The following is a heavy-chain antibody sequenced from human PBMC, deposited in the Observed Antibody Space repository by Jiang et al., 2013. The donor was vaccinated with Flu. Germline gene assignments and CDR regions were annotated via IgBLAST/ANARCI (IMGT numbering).Heavy chain of an antibody. V-gene: IGHV1-8*01. CDR1: GYSFTDSD. J-gene: IGHJ3*01. Sequence: QLVESGPEERKPGASLKVACKASGYSFTDSDINWVRQSPGQGLEWLGWMSPKLGSASYVQMLQGRVAMTSDTAISTAYLELSNLRPEDTAVYYCARALFGSGTYYSDDALDVWGQGTMVTVSP. D-gene: IGHD3-10*01. CDR3: ARALFGSGTYYSDDALDV. CDR2: MSPKLGSA.